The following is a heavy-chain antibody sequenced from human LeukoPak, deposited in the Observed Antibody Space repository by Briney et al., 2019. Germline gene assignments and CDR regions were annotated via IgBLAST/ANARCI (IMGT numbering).Heavy chain of an antibody. V-gene: IGHV1-3*01. CDR1: GYTFTTYA. Sequence: GALVKVSCKASGYTFTTYAMHWVRQAPGQRLEWMGWINAGNGNTKYSQKFQGRVTITRDTSASTAYMELSSLRSEDTAVYYCARTTAMVTIFDYWGQGTLVTVSS. J-gene: IGHJ4*02. D-gene: IGHD5-18*01. CDR3: ARTTAMVTIFDY. CDR2: INAGNGNT.